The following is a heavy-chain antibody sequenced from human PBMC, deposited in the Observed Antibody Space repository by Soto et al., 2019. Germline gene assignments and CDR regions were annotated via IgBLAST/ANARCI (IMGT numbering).Heavy chain of an antibody. CDR2: IWYDGSNK. J-gene: IGHJ4*02. Sequence: GGSLRLSCAASGFTFSSYGMHWVRQAPGKGLEWVAVIWYDGSNKYYADSVKGRFTISRDNSKNTLYLQMNSLRAEDTAVYYCARESLGSSFPYYFDYWGQGTLVTVSS. CDR1: GFTFSSYG. V-gene: IGHV3-33*01. CDR3: ARESLGSSFPYYFDY. D-gene: IGHD6-6*01.